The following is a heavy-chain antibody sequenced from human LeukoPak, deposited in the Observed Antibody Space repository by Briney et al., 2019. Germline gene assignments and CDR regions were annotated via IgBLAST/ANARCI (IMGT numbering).Heavy chain of an antibody. D-gene: IGHD1-26*01. CDR3: ARDLGAGHVDC. Sequence: SETLSLTCTVSGGSISSYYWSWIRQPVGKGLEWIGHMYTTGSTNYNPSLKSRVTMAVDTSKNQFSLKMSSVTAADTAVYYCARDLGAGHVDCWGQGTLVTVSS. J-gene: IGHJ4*02. CDR2: MYTTGST. CDR1: GGSISSYY. V-gene: IGHV4-4*07.